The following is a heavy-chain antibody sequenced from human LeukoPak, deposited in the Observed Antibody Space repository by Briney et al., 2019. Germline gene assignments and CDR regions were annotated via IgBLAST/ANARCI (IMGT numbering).Heavy chain of an antibody. J-gene: IGHJ6*02. CDR1: GYTFTSYA. Sequence: ASVEVSCKASGYTFTSYAMNWVRQAPGQGLEWMGWINTNTGNPTYAQGFTGRFVFSLDTSVSTAYLQISSLKAEDTAVYYCAKNFVVVTADDYYYYGMDVWGQGTTVTVSS. CDR3: AKNFVVVTADDYYYYGMDV. D-gene: IGHD2-21*02. V-gene: IGHV7-4-1*02. CDR2: INTNTGNP.